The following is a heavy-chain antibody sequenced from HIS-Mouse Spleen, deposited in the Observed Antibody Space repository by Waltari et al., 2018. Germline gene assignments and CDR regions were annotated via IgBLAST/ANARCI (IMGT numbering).Heavy chain of an antibody. V-gene: IGHV4-39*07. Sequence: QLQLQESGPGLVKPSETLSLTCTVSGGSISSSSYSWGWFRPPPGKGLEWIGSIYYSGSTYYNPSLKSRVTISVDTSKNQFSLKLSSVTAADTAVYYCAREIPYSSSWYDWYFDLWGRGTLVTVSS. J-gene: IGHJ2*01. D-gene: IGHD6-13*01. CDR3: AREIPYSSSWYDWYFDL. CDR2: IYYSGST. CDR1: GGSISSSSYS.